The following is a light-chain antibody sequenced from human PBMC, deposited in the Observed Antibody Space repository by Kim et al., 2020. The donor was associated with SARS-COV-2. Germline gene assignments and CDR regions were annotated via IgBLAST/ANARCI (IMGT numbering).Light chain of an antibody. J-gene: IGLJ2*01. CDR3: QSYDTTIPVV. CDR1: SGSIASNY. V-gene: IGLV6-57*03. CDR2: EDN. Sequence: KTVTISCTRSSGSIASNYVQWYQQRPGSAPTIVIYEDNQRPSGVPHRFSGSIDSSSNSASLTLSGLKTEDEADYYCQSYDTTIPVVFGGGTQLTVL.